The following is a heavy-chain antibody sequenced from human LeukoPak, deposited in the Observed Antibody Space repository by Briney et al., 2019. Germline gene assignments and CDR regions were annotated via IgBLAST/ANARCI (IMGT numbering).Heavy chain of an antibody. V-gene: IGHV3-30*03. CDR3: ARALIVVVPAAITPHDY. J-gene: IGHJ4*02. CDR2: ISYDGSNK. D-gene: IGHD2-2*02. Sequence: GRSLRLSCAASGFTFSRYGMNWVRQAPGKGLEWVAVISYDGSNKYYADSVKGRFTISRDNSKNTLYLQMNSLRAEDTAVYYCARALIVVVPAAITPHDYWGQGTLVTVSS. CDR1: GFTFSRYG.